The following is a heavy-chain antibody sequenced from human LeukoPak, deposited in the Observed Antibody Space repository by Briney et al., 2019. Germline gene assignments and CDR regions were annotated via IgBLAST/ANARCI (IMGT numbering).Heavy chain of an antibody. Sequence: ASVKVSCKASGYTFTSYGISWVRQAPEQGLEWMGWISTYNGNTNYAQKLQGRVTMTTDTSTSTAYMELRSLRSDDTAVYYCARDGICCSSTSCPYNWFDPWGQGTLVTVSS. CDR2: ISTYNGNT. J-gene: IGHJ5*02. D-gene: IGHD2-2*01. CDR3: ARDGICCSSTSCPYNWFDP. V-gene: IGHV1-18*01. CDR1: GYTFTSYG.